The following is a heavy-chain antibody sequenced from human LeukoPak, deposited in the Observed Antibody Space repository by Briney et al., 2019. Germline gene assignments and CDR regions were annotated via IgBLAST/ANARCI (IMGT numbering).Heavy chain of an antibody. CDR3: ARAYFDSSGANPYFDY. CDR2: IYSGGST. Sequence: GGSLRLSCVASGFTVSSNYMSWVRQAPGKGLEWVSVIYSGGSTYYADSVKGRFTISRDNSKNTLYLQMNSLRVEDTAVYYCARAYFDSSGANPYFDYWGQGTLVTVSS. CDR1: GFTVSSNY. V-gene: IGHV3-53*01. D-gene: IGHD3-22*01. J-gene: IGHJ4*02.